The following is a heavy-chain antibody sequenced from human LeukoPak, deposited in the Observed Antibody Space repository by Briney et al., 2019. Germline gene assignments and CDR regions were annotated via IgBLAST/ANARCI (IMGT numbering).Heavy chain of an antibody. CDR3: ARDYGDYAEYFQH. V-gene: IGHV3-74*01. Sequence: GGSLRLSCAASGFTFSSYWMHWVRQAPGKGLAWVSRINSDGSSTSYADSVKGRFTISRDNAKNTLYLQMNSLRAEDTAVYYCARDYGDYAEYFQHWGQGTLVTVSS. CDR1: GFTFSSYW. CDR2: INSDGSST. J-gene: IGHJ1*01. D-gene: IGHD4-17*01.